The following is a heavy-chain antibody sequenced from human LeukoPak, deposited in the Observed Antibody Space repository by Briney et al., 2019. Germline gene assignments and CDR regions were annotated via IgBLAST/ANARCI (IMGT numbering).Heavy chain of an antibody. CDR3: ARDSSGPWFDP. CDR1: GFTFSNYN. Sequence: PGGSLRLSYAASGFTFSNYNMNWVPQAPGKGLEWVSSISSSNNYIYYADSVKGRFTISRDNAKNSLYLQMNSLRAEDTAVYYCARDSSGPWFDPWGQGTLVTVSS. V-gene: IGHV3-21*01. D-gene: IGHD6-6*01. CDR2: ISSSNNYI. J-gene: IGHJ5*02.